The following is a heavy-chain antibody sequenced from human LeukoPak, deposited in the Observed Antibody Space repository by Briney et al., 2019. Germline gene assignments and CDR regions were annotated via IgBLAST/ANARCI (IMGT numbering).Heavy chain of an antibody. V-gene: IGHV3-21*01. Sequence: PGGSLRLSCAASGFTFSSYSMNWVRQAPGKGLEWVSSISSSSSYIYYADSVKGRVTISRDNAKNSLYLQMNSLRAEDTAVYYCARDEVGAKSPWGQGTLVTVSS. J-gene: IGHJ5*02. CDR1: GFTFSSYS. CDR3: ARDEVGAKSP. D-gene: IGHD1-26*01. CDR2: ISSSSSYI.